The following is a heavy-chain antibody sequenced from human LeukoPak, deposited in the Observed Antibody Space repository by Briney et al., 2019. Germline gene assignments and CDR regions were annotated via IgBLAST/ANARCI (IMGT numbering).Heavy chain of an antibody. J-gene: IGHJ3*02. V-gene: IGHV1-3*03. CDR3: AREIREDDDSSLDAFDI. CDR2: INAGNGNT. D-gene: IGHD3-22*01. Sequence: APGQRXXWMGWINAGNGNTKYSQEFQGRVTITRDTSTSTAYMELSSLRSEDMAVYYCAREIREDDDSSLDAFDIWGQGTMVTVSS.